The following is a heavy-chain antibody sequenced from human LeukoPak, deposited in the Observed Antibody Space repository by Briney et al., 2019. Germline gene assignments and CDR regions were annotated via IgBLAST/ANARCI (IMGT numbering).Heavy chain of an antibody. J-gene: IGHJ4*02. CDR1: GFTFSSYA. D-gene: IGHD1-26*01. CDR2: ISYDGSNK. Sequence: TGGSLRLSCAAPGFTFSSYAMHWVRQAPGKGLEWVAVISYDGSNKYYADSVKGRFTISRDNAKNSLYLQMNSLRAEDTALYYCAKDKEGWELRYFDYWGQGTLVTVSS. CDR3: AKDKEGWELRYFDY. V-gene: IGHV3-30-3*01.